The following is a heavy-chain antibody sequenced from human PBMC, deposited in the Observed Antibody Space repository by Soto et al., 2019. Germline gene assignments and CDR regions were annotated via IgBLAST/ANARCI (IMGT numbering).Heavy chain of an antibody. CDR3: ARWGYCSSTSCYQPPKGWFDP. CDR2: IYTSGGT. V-gene: IGHV4-4*07. CDR1: GGSISSYY. J-gene: IGHJ5*02. D-gene: IGHD2-2*01. Sequence: QVQLQESGPGLVKPSETLSLTCTVSGGSISSYYWSWIRQPAGKGLEWIGRIYTSGGTNHNPSLKSRVSMSVDASKNQFSLKLSSVTAADTAVYYCARWGYCSSTSCYQPPKGWFDPWGQGTLVTVSS.